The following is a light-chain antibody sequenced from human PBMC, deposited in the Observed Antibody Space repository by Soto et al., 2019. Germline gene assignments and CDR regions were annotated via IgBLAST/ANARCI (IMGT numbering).Light chain of an antibody. CDR2: DAS. J-gene: IGKJ5*01. CDR1: QNITNY. CDR3: QHYENIPT. Sequence: IQMPESPSYLTASVGDRVSIPFQASQNITNYLYWYQQKPGRAPKILIYDASNLEAGVHSRFTGSGSGTDFTFTIRLLKPEDSATYCWQHYENIPTFGQGTRLEIK. V-gene: IGKV1-33*01.